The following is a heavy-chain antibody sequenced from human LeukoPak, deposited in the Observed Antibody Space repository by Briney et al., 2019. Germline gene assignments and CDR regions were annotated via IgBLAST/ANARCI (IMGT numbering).Heavy chain of an antibody. J-gene: IGHJ5*02. CDR2: FVPEDGET. D-gene: IGHD1-20*01. CDR1: GYTITELS. Sequence: VASVKVSCKVSGYTITELSMHWVRQAPGKGLECMGGFVPEDGETIYAPKFQGRVIMTEDTSTDTAYMELISLRSEDTAVYYCATKGNNWDNWFDPWGQGTLVTVSS. CDR3: ATKGNNWDNWFDP. V-gene: IGHV1-24*01.